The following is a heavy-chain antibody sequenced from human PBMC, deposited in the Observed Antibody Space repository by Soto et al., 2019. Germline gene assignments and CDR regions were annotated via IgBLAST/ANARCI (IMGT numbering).Heavy chain of an antibody. J-gene: IGHJ4*02. CDR1: NGSFSAYY. D-gene: IGHD3-10*01. CDR2: INHGGTS. CDR3: RKWFEDLLRDS. Sequence: SETLSLTCAVYNGSFSAYYWSWVRQPPGKGLEWIGEINHGGTSNFNPSLKSRVTISVDPSAKQVSLTLRSVTAADAAVYYCRKWFEDLLRDSCGRGTMVTVYS. V-gene: IGHV4-34*01.